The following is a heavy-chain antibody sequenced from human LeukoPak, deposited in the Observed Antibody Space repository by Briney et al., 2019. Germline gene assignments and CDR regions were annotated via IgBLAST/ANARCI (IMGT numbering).Heavy chain of an antibody. CDR1: GFSFITYA. CDR2: ISSSSSAR. V-gene: IGHV3-48*02. J-gene: IGHJ4*02. Sequence: GSLRLSCAASGFSFITYAMAWVRQAPGKGLEWVSYISSSSSARYYADSVKGRFIISRDDARNSLYLQMNSLTDEDTAVYYCAKKWGVGTTTLDYFDYWGQGTLVTVSS. D-gene: IGHD1-26*01. CDR3: AKKWGVGTTTLDYFDY.